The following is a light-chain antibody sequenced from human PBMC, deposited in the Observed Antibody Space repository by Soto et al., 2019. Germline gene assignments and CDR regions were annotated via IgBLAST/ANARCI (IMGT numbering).Light chain of an antibody. V-gene: IGKV4-1*01. J-gene: IGKJ4*01. CDR1: RSVLYKSNNKNH. CDR3: QQYFDVPFT. Sequence: DIVMTQSPDSLAVSLGERATMNCKCSRSVLYKSNNKNHLAWYQQKPGQPPQLIIYWASTRESGVPERFSGSGSGTDFTLTISSLQAEDVAFYWCQQYFDVPFTFGRGTKVDIK. CDR2: WAS.